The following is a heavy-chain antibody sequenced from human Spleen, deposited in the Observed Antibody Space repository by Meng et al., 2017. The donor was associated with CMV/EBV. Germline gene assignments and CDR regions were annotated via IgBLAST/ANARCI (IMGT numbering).Heavy chain of an antibody. CDR1: GFTFSNAW. J-gene: IGHJ1*01. CDR3: ARGTYSSSWGYFQH. CDR2: IKSKTDGGTT. Sequence: GESLKISCAASGFTFSNAWMSWVRQAPGKGLEWVGRIKSKTDGGTTDYAAPVKGRFTISRDNAKNSLYLQMNSLRAEDTAVYYCARGTYSSSWGYFQHWGQGTLVTVSS. D-gene: IGHD6-6*01. V-gene: IGHV3-15*01.